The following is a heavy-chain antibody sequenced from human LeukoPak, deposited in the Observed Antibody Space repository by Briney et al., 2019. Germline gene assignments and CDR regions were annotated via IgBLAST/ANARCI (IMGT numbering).Heavy chain of an antibody. Sequence: GESLKISCKGSGYSFTSYWIGWVRQMPGKGLEWMGIIYPGDSDTRYSPSFQGQVTISADKSISTAYLQWSSLKASDTAMYYCASGSPGDYYGSGSYDYWGQGTLVTVSS. CDR2: IYPGDSDT. CDR3: ASGSPGDYYGSGSYDY. D-gene: IGHD3-10*01. V-gene: IGHV5-51*01. CDR1: GYSFTSYW. J-gene: IGHJ4*02.